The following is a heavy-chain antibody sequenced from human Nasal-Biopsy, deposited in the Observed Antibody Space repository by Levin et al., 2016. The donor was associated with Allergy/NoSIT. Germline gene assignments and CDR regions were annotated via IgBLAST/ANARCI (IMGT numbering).Heavy chain of an antibody. CDR3: TTGLTFYDYVWGSYRSSDAFDI. V-gene: IGHV3-15*01. Sequence: GESLKISCAVSGIIFSGAWMAWVRQVPGKGLEWLARIRSKNDGGTTYYGAPAKGRFIISRDDSENTLHLQMNSLRSEDTGVYYCTTGLTFYDYVWGSYRSSDAFDIWGQGTTVTVSS. J-gene: IGHJ3*02. D-gene: IGHD3-16*02. CDR1: GIIFSGAW. CDR2: IRSKNDGGTT.